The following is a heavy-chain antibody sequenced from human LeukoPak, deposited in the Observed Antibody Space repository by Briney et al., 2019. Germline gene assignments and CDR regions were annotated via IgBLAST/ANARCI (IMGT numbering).Heavy chain of an antibody. CDR3: ARTVPGYCSGGSCLGY. D-gene: IGHD2-15*01. V-gene: IGHV3-33*01. CDR1: GFTFSTYG. J-gene: IGHJ4*02. Sequence: PGRSLRLSCAASGFTFSTYGMHWVRQAPGKGLEWVAVIWYDESNKYFADSVKGRFTISRDNSKNTLYLQMNSLRAEDTAVYYCARTVPGYCSGGSCLGYWGQGTLVTVSS. CDR2: IWYDESNK.